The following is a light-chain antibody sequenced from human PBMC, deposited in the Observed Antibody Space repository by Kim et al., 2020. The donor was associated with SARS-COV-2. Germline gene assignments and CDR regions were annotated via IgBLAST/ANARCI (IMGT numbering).Light chain of an antibody. Sequence: ASVGDRVTITCRASQDISNYLAWFQLKPGKAPKLLIYAASALQPGVPSRFSGSGSGTDFTLTVTSLQPEDVATYYCQRCDSAPWTFGQGTKVDIK. CDR2: AAS. CDR1: QDISNY. CDR3: QRCDSAPWT. V-gene: IGKV1-27*01. J-gene: IGKJ1*01.